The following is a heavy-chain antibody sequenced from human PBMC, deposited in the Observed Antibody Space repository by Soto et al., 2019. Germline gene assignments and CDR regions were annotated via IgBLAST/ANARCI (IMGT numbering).Heavy chain of an antibody. V-gene: IGHV3-33*01. CDR3: ARDRYSYDSRAYQGVDWYFDL. D-gene: IGHD3-22*01. Sequence: PGGSLRFSCAASGFTFNNYGMHWVRQAPGKGLEWVAVIWYDGSHESYADSVKGRFTISRDNSKNTLYLQMNSLRAEDTAVYYCARDRYSYDSRAYQGVDWYFDLWGRGTLVTVSS. CDR2: IWYDGSHE. J-gene: IGHJ2*01. CDR1: GFTFNNYG.